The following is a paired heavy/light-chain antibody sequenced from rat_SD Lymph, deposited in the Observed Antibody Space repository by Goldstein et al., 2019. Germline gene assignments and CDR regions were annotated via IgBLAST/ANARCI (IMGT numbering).Heavy chain of an antibody. V-gene: IGHV5-34*01. CDR3: ARGDYYSSPVFAY. CDR1: GFTFSNYG. Sequence: EVQLVESGGGLVQPGRSLKLSCVASGFTFSNYGMNWIRQAPGKGLEWVAYISSGSSYIYYAETVKGRFTISRDNAKNTLYLQMTSLRSEDTALYYCARGDYYSSPVFAYWGQGTLVTVSS. D-gene: IGHD1-2*01. CDR2: ISSGSSYI. J-gene: IGHJ3*01.
Light chain of an antibody. CDR1: QDIGNY. J-gene: IGKJ4*01. V-gene: IGKV14S15*01. CDR2: GAT. Sequence: DIQMTQSPSSMSASLGDRVTITCRASQDIGNYLSWFQQKPGKSPRRMIYGATNLAAGVPSRFSGSRSGSDYSLTISSLESEDMAIYYCLQSIQYPFTFGSGTKLEIK. CDR3: LQSIQYPFT.